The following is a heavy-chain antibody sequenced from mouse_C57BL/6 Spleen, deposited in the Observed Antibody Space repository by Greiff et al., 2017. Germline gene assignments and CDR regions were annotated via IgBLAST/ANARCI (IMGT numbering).Heavy chain of an antibody. J-gene: IGHJ3*01. CDR3: GSGTGDCFAY. CDR1: GYTFTSYW. D-gene: IGHD2-13*01. Sequence: QVQLQQPGAELVKPGASVKLSCKASGYTFTSYWMHWVKQRPGQGLEWIGMIHPNSGSTKYNEKFKSKGTLTVDKSSSTAYMQLSSLTSEDSAVYYCGSGTGDCFAYWGQGTLVTVSA. V-gene: IGHV1-64*01. CDR2: IHPNSGST.